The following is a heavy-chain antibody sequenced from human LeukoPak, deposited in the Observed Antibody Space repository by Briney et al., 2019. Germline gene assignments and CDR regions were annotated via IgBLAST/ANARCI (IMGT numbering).Heavy chain of an antibody. V-gene: IGHV1-46*01. CDR1: GYIFISYY. CDR2: INPSDGST. Sequence: GASVKVSCKASGYIFISYYIHWVRQAPGQGLEWMRVINPSDGSTNYAQKYQDRVTMTRDTSTSTVYMELSSLRSEDTAVYYCAGRYCSSTSCHEYYYYGMDVWGQGTTVTVSS. D-gene: IGHD2-2*01. J-gene: IGHJ6*02. CDR3: AGRYCSSTSCHEYYYYGMDV.